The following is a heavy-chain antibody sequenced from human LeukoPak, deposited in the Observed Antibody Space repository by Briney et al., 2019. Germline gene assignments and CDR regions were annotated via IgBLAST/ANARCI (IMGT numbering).Heavy chain of an antibody. D-gene: IGHD5-18*01. CDR1: GYSFTSYY. CDR3: ARRRGYSYALNWFDP. CDR2: INPSGGST. J-gene: IGHJ5*02. V-gene: IGHV1-46*01. Sequence: ASVKVSCKASGYSFTSYYMHWVRQAPGQGLEWTGIINPSGGSTRYAQKFQGRVTMTRDMSTSTVYMELSSLRSEDTAVYYCARRRGYSYALNWFDPWGQGTLVTVSS.